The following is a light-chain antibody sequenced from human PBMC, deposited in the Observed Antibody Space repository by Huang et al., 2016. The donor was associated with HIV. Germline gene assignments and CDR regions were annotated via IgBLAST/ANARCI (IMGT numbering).Light chain of an antibody. CDR2: GAS. J-gene: IGKJ4*01. Sequence: DIVMTQSPVTLSASPGERVTLSCRASQSLPSNLAWYQHRPGQAPRVLIHGASNRATGIPARFSGSGSGTEFSLTISSLESEDFALYYCQQYNDWPLTFGGGTTVDI. CDR3: QQYNDWPLT. CDR1: QSLPSN. V-gene: IGKV3-15*01.